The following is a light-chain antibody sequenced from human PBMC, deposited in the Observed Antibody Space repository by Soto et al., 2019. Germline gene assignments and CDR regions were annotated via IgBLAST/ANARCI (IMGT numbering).Light chain of an antibody. V-gene: IGLV2-11*01. CDR3: CSYAGTYSWV. CDR2: DVN. CDR1: SSDVGGYNY. J-gene: IGLJ3*02. Sequence: QSALTQPRSVSGSPGQSVTISCTGNSSDVGGYNYVSWYQQHPGRAPKLIIYDVNRRPSGVPDRFSGSKSGHTASLTISGLQAEDEADYSCCSYAGTYSWVFGGGTKLTVL.